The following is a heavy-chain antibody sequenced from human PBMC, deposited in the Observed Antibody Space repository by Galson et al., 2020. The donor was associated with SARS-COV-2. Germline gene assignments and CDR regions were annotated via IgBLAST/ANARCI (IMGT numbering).Heavy chain of an antibody. Sequence: SETLSLTCTVSGGSISSSSYYWGWIRQPPGKGLEWIGSIYYSGSTYYNPSLKSRVTISVDTSKNQFSLKLSSVTAADTAVYYCAKDQGGYSSSWFLYEEHMDVWGKWTTVTISS. CDR1: GGSISSSSYY. J-gene: IGHJ6*03. CDR2: IYYSGST. CDR3: AKDQGGYSSSWFLYEEHMDV. V-gene: IGHV4-39*02. D-gene: IGHD6-13*01.